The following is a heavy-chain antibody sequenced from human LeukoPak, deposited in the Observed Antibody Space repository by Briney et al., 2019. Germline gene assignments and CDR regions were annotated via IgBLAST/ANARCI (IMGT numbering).Heavy chain of an antibody. J-gene: IGHJ4*02. CDR1: GVSISSYY. CDR2: IYYSGST. Sequence: SETLSLTCTVSGVSISSYYWSWIRQPPGKGLEWLGYIYYSGSTNYNPFLKSRVTISVDTSKNQFSLKLSSVTAADTAVYYCARGRYDKGQYYFDYWGQGTLVTVSS. V-gene: IGHV4-59*01. CDR3: ARGRYDKGQYYFDY. D-gene: IGHD3-22*01.